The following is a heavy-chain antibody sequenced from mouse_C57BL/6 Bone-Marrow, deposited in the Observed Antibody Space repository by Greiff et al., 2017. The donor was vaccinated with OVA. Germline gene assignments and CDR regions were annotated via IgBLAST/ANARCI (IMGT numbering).Heavy chain of an antibody. J-gene: IGHJ2*01. V-gene: IGHV6-6*01. Sequence: EVKLVESGGGLVQPGGSMKLSCAASGFTFSDAWMDWVRQSPEKGLEWVADIRNKANNHATYYAESVKGRFTISRDDSKSSVYLQMNSLRAEDTGIYYCTTGNYFDYWGQGTTLTVSS. CDR2: IRNKANNHAT. CDR1: GFTFSDAW. CDR3: TTGNYFDY.